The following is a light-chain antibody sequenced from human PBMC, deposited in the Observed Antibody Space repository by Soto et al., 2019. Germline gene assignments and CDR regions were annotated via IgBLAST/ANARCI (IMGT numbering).Light chain of an antibody. V-gene: IGKV3-20*01. Sequence: EIVLTKSPGTLSLSPGEGATLSCRASQSVSSNLLAWFQQKPGQAPRLLIHDASSRATGIPDRVSGSGSGTDFTLSISRLEPEDFAVYYCHQYGSSPLTFGQGTKLEIK. J-gene: IGKJ2*01. CDR1: QSVSSNL. CDR2: DAS. CDR3: HQYGSSPLT.